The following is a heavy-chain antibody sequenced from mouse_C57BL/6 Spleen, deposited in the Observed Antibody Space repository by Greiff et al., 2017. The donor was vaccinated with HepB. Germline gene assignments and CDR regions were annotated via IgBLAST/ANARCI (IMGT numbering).Heavy chain of an antibody. CDR2: IDPSDSYT. V-gene: IGHV1-50*01. D-gene: IGHD2-1*01. CDR3: ARGGFYYGNSQYAMDY. J-gene: IGHJ4*01. Sequence: QVQLQQPGAELVKPGASVKLSCKASGYTFTSYWMQWVKQRPGQGLEWIGEIDPSDSYTNYNQKFKGKATLTVDTSSSTAYMQLSSLTSEDSAVYYCARGGFYYGNSQYAMDYWGQGTSVTVSS. CDR1: GYTFTSYW.